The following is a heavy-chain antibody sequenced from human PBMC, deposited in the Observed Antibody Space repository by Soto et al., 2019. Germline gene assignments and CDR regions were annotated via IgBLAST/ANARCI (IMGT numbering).Heavy chain of an antibody. Sequence: ATGPTLVNPTQTLTLTCTFSGFSLSTSGVGVGWIRQPPGKALEWLALIYWNDDKRYSPSLKSRLTITKDTSKNQVVLTMTNMDPVDTATYYCAHSRRITMIVVVPPFDYWGQGTLVTVSS. D-gene: IGHD3-22*01. CDR2: IYWNDDK. CDR1: GFSLSTSGVG. J-gene: IGHJ4*02. CDR3: AHSRRITMIVVVPPFDY. V-gene: IGHV2-5*01.